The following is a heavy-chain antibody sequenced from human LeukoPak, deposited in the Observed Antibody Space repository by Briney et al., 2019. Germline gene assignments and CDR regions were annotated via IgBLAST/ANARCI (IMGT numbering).Heavy chain of an antibody. J-gene: IGHJ4*02. D-gene: IGHD2-2*01. Sequence: PSETLSRTCAVSGGSISSSDRWSWVRQPPGKGLEWIGEIHHTGGIDYNPSLKSRLTMSADKSKNQFSLKLTSVTAADTAVYYCARLYCCSTSCYVLYWGQGTPVTVSS. V-gene: IGHV4-4*02. CDR2: IHHTGGI. CDR1: GGSISSSDR. CDR3: ARLYCCSTSCYVLY.